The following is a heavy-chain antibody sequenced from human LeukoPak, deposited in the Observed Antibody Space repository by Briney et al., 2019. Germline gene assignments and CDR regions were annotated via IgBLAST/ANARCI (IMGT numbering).Heavy chain of an antibody. V-gene: IGHV1-69*05. J-gene: IGHJ6*04. CDR2: IIPIFNTT. Sequence: SVKVSCKASGGTFSSYAISWVRQAPGQGREWMGGIIPIFNTTNYTQKFQGRVTITTDESTSTAYMELSSLRSEDTAVYYCARRRANKYAYFPMDVWGKGTTVTVSS. CDR3: ARRRANKYAYFPMDV. CDR1: GGTFSSYA. D-gene: IGHD3-16*01.